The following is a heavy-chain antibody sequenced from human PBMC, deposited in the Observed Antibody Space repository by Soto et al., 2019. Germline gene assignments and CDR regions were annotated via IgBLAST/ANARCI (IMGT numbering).Heavy chain of an antibody. D-gene: IGHD3-10*01. Sequence: GGSLRLSCAASGFTFSSYSMNWVRQAPGKGLEWVSPISSSSYIYYADSVKGRFTISRDNAKNSLYLQMNSLRAEDTAVYYCARATYYYGSGSFPDYYYYYGMDVWGQGTTVTVSS. CDR1: GFTFSSYS. CDR3: ARATYYYGSGSFPDYYYYYGMDV. V-gene: IGHV3-21*01. CDR2: ISSSSYI. J-gene: IGHJ6*02.